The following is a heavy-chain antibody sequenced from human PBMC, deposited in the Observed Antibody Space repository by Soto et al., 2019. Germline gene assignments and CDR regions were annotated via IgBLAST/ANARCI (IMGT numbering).Heavy chain of an antibody. CDR2: IHHSGTT. J-gene: IGHJ6*02. Sequence: SETLSLTCAVSDYSVSSTYYWGWILQPPGKGLEWIGSIHHSGTTYYTPSLTSRVTLSVDTSKNQFSLRLSSVTAADTAVYYCASTGIYGSGTYYGMDVWGQGTTVTVS. CDR1: DYSVSSTYY. V-gene: IGHV4-38-2*01. CDR3: ASTGIYGSGTYYGMDV. D-gene: IGHD3-10*01.